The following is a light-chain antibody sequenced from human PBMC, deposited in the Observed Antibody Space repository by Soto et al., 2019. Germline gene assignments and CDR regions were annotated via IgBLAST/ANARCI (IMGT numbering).Light chain of an antibody. CDR1: QSVSSSY. V-gene: IGKV3-20*01. CDR2: GAS. J-gene: IGKJ5*01. CDR3: QQYKNWPL. Sequence: EVVLTQSPGTLSLSPGERATLSCRASQSVSSSYLAWYQQTPGQAPRLLIYGASSRATGIPDRFSGSGFGTEFTLTISSLQSEDFAVYYCQQYKNWPLFGQGTRLEI.